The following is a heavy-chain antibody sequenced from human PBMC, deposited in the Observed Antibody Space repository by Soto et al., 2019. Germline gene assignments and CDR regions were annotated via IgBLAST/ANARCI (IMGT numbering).Heavy chain of an antibody. CDR2: INPTDGST. D-gene: IGHD6-13*01. Sequence: QVQLVQSGAEVRKPGASVKVSCKTSGYTFISYYMHWVRQAPGQGLEWMGRINPTDGSTNYGQKFQGRVTMTRDTSTSTVYMELSSLRSEDTAMFYCARDGLGTAAVGEAFEIWGQGTMVTVSS. J-gene: IGHJ3*02. V-gene: IGHV1-46*03. CDR3: ARDGLGTAAVGEAFEI. CDR1: GYTFISYY.